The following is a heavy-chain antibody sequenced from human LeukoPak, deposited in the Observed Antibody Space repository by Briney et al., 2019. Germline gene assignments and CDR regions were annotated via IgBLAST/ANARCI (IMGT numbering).Heavy chain of an antibody. J-gene: IGHJ5*02. D-gene: IGHD2-15*01. CDR3: ARGPLEYCSGGTCYSGRNWFDP. CDR1: GYILTDYY. Sequence: ASVKVSCKASGYILTDYYMHWVRQAPGQGLEWMGWINPNSGDTNYAQKFQGRVTMTRDTSISTVYMELRRLRYDDTAAYYCARGPLEYCSGGTCYSGRNWFDPWGQGTLVTVFS. V-gene: IGHV1-2*02. CDR2: INPNSGDT.